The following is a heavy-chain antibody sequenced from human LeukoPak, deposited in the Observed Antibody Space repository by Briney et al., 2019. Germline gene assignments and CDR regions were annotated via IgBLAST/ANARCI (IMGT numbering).Heavy chain of an antibody. CDR1: GRPFSDYY. V-gene: IGHV4-34*01. J-gene: IGHJ4*02. D-gene: IGHD2-15*01. CDR3: ARLDCSGGSCLLDY. CDR2: INHSAST. Sequence: SETLSLTCAVYGRPFSDYYWSWIRQPPGKGLEGIGEINHSASTNYNPSLKSRVSMSLDTAKTQFSLKMRSLTAADTAVYYCARLDCSGGSCLLDYWGQGILITVSS.